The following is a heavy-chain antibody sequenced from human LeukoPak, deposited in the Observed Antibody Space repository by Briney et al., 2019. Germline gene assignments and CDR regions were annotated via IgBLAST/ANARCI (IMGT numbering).Heavy chain of an antibody. V-gene: IGHV5-51*01. CDR1: GYSFTSDW. Sequence: GESLKTFCKGFGYSFTSDWNGWVRQMPGKGVEWMEIIYPRDSDTRYSPSFQGQVTISADKSISTAYLQWSSLKASDTAMYYCARSLTRSSKLDYWGQGTRVSVSS. CDR3: ARSLTRSSKLDY. D-gene: IGHD2-15*01. CDR2: IYPRDSDT. J-gene: IGHJ4*02.